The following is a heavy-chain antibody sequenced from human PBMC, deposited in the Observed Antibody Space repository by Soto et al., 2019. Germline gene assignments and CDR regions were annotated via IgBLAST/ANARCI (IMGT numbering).Heavy chain of an antibody. Sequence: QVQLQESGPGLVKPSETLSLSCTVSGGSISSYYWSWFRQSPGKRMEWIGYVHHSWGSSYNPSLQSRVAISLDTSKSQCSPKVPSVTATDTAVYSCARQGFGPIHGLVDVWGQGTTVTVSS. D-gene: IGHD3-10*01. CDR3: ARQGFGPIHGLVDV. CDR2: VHHSWGS. J-gene: IGHJ6*02. CDR1: GGSISSYY. V-gene: IGHV4-59*08.